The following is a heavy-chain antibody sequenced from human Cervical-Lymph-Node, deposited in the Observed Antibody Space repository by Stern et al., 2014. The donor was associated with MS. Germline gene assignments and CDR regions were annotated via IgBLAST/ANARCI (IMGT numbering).Heavy chain of an antibody. V-gene: IGHV3-30*15. CDR1: GFTFSSFA. Sequence: VQLVESGGGLVQPGKSLRLSCAASGFTFSSFAMHWVRQAPGQGLQWLAVISHDGTNKYYAASVTGRFTISRDKSNNAVYLQISSLRLDDTAVYFCARDPSRFGDNGYLDFWGQGTLVTVSS. J-gene: IGHJ4*02. CDR3: ARDPSRFGDNGYLDF. D-gene: IGHD3-10*01. CDR2: ISHDGTNK.